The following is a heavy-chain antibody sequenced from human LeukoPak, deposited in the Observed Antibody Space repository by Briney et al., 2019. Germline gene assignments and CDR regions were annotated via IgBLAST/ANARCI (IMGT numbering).Heavy chain of an antibody. V-gene: IGHV3-9*01. D-gene: IGHD5-18*01. Sequence: PGGSLRLSCAPSGFTFEDYPMHWVRQAPGKGLEGVSGISWNSGSIGYADSVKGRFTISRDNAKNSLYLQMNSLRAEDTALYYCAKGPVDTAMVTRFDYWGQGTLVTVSS. CDR3: AKGPVDTAMVTRFDY. J-gene: IGHJ4*02. CDR2: ISWNSGSI. CDR1: GFTFEDYP.